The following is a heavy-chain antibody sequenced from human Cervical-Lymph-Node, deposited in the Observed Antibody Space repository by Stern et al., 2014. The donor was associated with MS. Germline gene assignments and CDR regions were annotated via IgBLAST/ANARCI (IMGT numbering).Heavy chain of an antibody. D-gene: IGHD3-3*01. CDR2: IYYSGSP. CDR3: ASQRVVTLYYFDY. Sequence: QVQLHESGPGLVKPSETLSLTCTVSGGSISSSSYYWGWIRQPTGKGLEWIGSIYYSGSPYYNPSLKSRFPISVATSKNQFSLKLSSVTAADTAVYYCASQRVVTLYYFDYWGQGTLVTVSS. CDR1: GGSISSSSYY. V-gene: IGHV4-39*01. J-gene: IGHJ4*02.